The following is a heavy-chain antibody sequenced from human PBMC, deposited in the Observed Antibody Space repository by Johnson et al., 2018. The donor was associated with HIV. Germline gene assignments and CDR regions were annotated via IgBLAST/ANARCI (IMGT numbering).Heavy chain of an antibody. J-gene: IGHJ3*02. CDR2: IRYDGSNK. V-gene: IGHV3-30*02. Sequence: VQLVESGGGVVQPGGSLRLSCAASGFTFSSYGMHWVRQAPGKGLEWVAFIRYDGSNKYYADSVKGRLTISRDRSKNTLYLQMNSLRAEDTAVYYCARALLIAARPVGAFDIWGQGTMVTVSS. D-gene: IGHD6-6*01. CDR3: ARALLIAARPVGAFDI. CDR1: GFTFSSYG.